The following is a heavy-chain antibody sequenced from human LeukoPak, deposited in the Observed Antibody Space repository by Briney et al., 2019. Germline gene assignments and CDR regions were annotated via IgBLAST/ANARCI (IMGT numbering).Heavy chain of an antibody. J-gene: IGHJ4*02. Sequence: GGSLRLSCAASGFYFSSYGMSWVRQAPGKGLEWVSHISGSGGSTYYADSVKGRFTISRDNSKNTLYLQMSSLRADDTAVFYCAKESSTWYDYRGQGTLVTVSS. CDR3: AKESSTWYDY. D-gene: IGHD6-13*01. CDR1: GFYFSSYG. V-gene: IGHV3-23*01. CDR2: ISGSGGST.